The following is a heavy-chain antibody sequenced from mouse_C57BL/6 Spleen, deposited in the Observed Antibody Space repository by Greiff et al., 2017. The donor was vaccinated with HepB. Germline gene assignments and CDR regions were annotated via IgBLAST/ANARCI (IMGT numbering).Heavy chain of an antibody. CDR3: ARAYYSNYHAMDY. Sequence: LVESGPELVKPGASVKISCKASGYAFSSSWMNWVKQRPGKGLEWIGRIYPGDGDTNYNQEFKGKATLTVDTSSSTAYMQLSSLTSEDSAVYYCARAYYSNYHAMDYWGQGTSVTVSS. V-gene: IGHV1-82*01. J-gene: IGHJ4*01. CDR2: IYPGDGDT. D-gene: IGHD2-5*01. CDR1: GYAFSSSW.